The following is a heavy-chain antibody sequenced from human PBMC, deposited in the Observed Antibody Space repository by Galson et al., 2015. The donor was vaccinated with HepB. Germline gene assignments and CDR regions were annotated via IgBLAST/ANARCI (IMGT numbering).Heavy chain of an antibody. V-gene: IGHV3-74*01. CDR1: GFTFSSYW. J-gene: IGHJ3*02. CDR2: INSDGSST. CDR3: AGYDFWSGPDAFDI. D-gene: IGHD3-3*01. Sequence: SLRLSCAASGFTFSSYWMHWVRQAPGKGLVWVSRINSDGSSTSYADSVKGRFTISRDNAKNTLYLQMNSLRAEDTAVYYCAGYDFWSGPDAFDIWGQGTMVTVSS.